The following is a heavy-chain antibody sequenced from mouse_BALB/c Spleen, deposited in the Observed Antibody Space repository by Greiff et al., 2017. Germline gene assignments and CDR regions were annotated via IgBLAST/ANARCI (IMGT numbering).Heavy chain of an antibody. D-gene: IGHD1-2*01. CDR1: GFTFSSFG. Sequence: DVKLVESGGGLVQPGGSRKLSCAASGFTFSSFGMHWVRQAPEKGLEWVAYISSGSSTIYYADTVKGRFTISRDNPKNTLFLQMTSLRSEDTAMYYCARWGITTAIYYAMDYWGQGTSVTVSS. CDR3: ARWGITTAIYYAMDY. CDR2: ISSGSSTI. J-gene: IGHJ4*01. V-gene: IGHV5-17*02.